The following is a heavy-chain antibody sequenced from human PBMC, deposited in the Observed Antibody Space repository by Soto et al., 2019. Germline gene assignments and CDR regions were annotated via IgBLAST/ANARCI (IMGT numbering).Heavy chain of an antibody. CDR3: ARRQNIAAPGRYNRFDP. V-gene: IGHV2-5*01. J-gene: IGHJ5*02. CDR2: IYWNDEK. Sequence: QITLKESGPTLVEPTQTLTLTCSFSGFSLTSTGVSVGWIRQPPGKALEWLALIYWNDEKQYTPSLKSRLTISKDTSKNQVVLTMTNMDPVDSATYYCARRQNIAAPGRYNRFDPWGLGTLVTVSS. CDR1: GFSLTSTGVS. D-gene: IGHD6-13*01.